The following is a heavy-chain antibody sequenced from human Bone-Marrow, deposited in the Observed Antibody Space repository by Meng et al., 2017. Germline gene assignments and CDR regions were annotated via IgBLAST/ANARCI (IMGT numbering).Heavy chain of an antibody. CDR1: GYTLTDYF. V-gene: IGHV1-2*06. CDR3: AREFTVFGVVTSLFDF. CDR2: INPNSGAT. J-gene: IGHJ4*02. D-gene: IGHD3-3*01. Sequence: ASVKVSCKASGYTLTDYFIHWIQQAPGQGLEWMGRINPNSGATHYAQKFQGRVTMTRDTSISTAYMQLSSLRSDDTAVYYCAREFTVFGVVTSLFDFWGQGTLVTVSS.